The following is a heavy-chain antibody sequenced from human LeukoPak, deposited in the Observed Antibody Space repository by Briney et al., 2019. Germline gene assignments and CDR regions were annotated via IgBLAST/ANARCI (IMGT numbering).Heavy chain of an antibody. J-gene: IGHJ3*02. CDR3: XXXXSSSWYSAFDI. D-gene: IGHD6-13*01. V-gene: IGHV3-23*01. CDR2: ISGSGGST. CDR1: GFTFSSYA. Sequence: PGGSLRLSCAASGFTFSSYAMSWVRQAPGKGLEWFSAISGSGGSTDYADSVKGRFTISRDNAKNSTDLQMNSRLTDDTAVIYWXXXXSSSWYSAFDIWGQGTMVTVSS.